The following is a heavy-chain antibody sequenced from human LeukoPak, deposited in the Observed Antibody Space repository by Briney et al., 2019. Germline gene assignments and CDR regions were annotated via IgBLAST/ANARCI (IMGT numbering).Heavy chain of an antibody. D-gene: IGHD3-10*01. Sequence: PETLSLTCAVYGGSFSGYYWSWIRQPPGKGLEWIGEINHSGSTNYNPSLKSRVTISVDTSKNQFSLKLSSVTAADTAVYYCARGHHRMVRGAALNYWGQGTLVTVSS. CDR1: GGSFSGYY. CDR3: ARGHHRMVRGAALNY. V-gene: IGHV4-34*01. CDR2: INHSGST. J-gene: IGHJ4*02.